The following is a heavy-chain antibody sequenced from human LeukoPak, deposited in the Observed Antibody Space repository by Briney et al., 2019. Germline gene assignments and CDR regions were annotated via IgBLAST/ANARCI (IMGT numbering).Heavy chain of an antibody. CDR1: GYTFTGYY. V-gene: IGHV1-2*02. CDR3: ARYYYGSGSYYLYY. D-gene: IGHD3-10*01. Sequence: ASVKVSCKASGYTFTGYYMHWVRQAPGQGLEWMGWINPNSGGTNYAQKFQGRVTMTRDTSISTACMELSRLRSDDTAVYYCARYYYGSGSYYLYYWGQGTLVTVSS. CDR2: INPNSGGT. J-gene: IGHJ4*02.